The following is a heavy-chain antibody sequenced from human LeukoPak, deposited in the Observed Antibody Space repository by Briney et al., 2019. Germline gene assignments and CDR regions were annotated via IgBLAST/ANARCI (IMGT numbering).Heavy chain of an antibody. J-gene: IGHJ4*02. CDR1: GFTFRSYG. V-gene: IGHV3-30*18. CDR3: AKDDYSSGWYTVGDY. Sequence: GGSLRLSCAASGFTFRSYGMHWVRQAPGKGLEWVAVISYDGSKKYYGDSVKGRFTISRDNSKNTVYLQMNSLRAEDTAVYYCAKDDYSSGWYTVGDYWGQGTLVTDSS. D-gene: IGHD6-19*01. CDR2: ISYDGSKK.